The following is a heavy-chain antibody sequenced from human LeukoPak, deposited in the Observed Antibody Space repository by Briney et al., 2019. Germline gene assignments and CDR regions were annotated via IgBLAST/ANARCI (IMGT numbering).Heavy chain of an antibody. J-gene: IGHJ4*02. Sequence: GGSLRLSCAASGFTFSSYAMSWVRQAPGKGLELVSVISNSGDRTYYADSVKGRFTISRDNSKNTLYLQMNSLRAEDTAVYFCARDRRYFDYWGQGTLVTVSS. CDR1: GFTFSSYA. CDR2: ISNSGDRT. V-gene: IGHV3-23*01. CDR3: ARDRRYFDY.